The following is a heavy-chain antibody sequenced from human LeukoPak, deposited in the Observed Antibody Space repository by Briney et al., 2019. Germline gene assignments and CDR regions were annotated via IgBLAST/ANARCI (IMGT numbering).Heavy chain of an antibody. CDR1: VCTFSCYC. J-gene: IGHJ5*02. V-gene: IGHV3-74*01. D-gene: IGHD4-17*01. CDR3: ARDNLDDYGDPEPDGFDP. Sequence: PGRPPGVYCVASVCTFSCYCMYWVGHAPRLWLLWVSRINRHGSSTSYADSVKGRFTISRDNAKNTLYLQMNSLRAEDTAVYYCARDNLDDYGDPEPDGFDPWGQGTLVTVSS. CDR2: INRHGSST.